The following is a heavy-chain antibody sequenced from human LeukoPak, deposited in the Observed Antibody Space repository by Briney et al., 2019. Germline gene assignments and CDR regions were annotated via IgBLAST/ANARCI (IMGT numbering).Heavy chain of an antibody. Sequence: SETLSLTCAVSGYSISSGYYWGWIRQPPGKGLEWIGSIYHSGSTYYSPSLKSRVTISVDTSKNQFSLKLSSVTAADTAVYYYARPRGSCSGGSCYYYYFDYWGQGTLVTVSS. J-gene: IGHJ4*02. CDR3: ARPRGSCSGGSCYYYYFDY. CDR1: GYSISSGYY. V-gene: IGHV4-38-2*01. D-gene: IGHD2-15*01. CDR2: IYHSGST.